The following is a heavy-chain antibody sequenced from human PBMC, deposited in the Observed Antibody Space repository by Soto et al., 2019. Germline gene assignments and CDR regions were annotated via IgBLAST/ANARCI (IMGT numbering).Heavy chain of an antibody. CDR2: ISSSSRYI. CDR3: ARGLLLWFGELLSPPNTFDY. J-gene: IGHJ4*02. V-gene: IGHV3-21*01. D-gene: IGHD3-10*01. Sequence: EVQLVESGGGLVKPGGSLRLSCAASGFTFSSYSMNWVRQAPGKGLEWVSSISSSSRYIYYADSVKARFTISRDNAKNSLYLQMNSLRAEDTAVYYCARGLLLWFGELLSPPNTFDYWGQGTLVTVSS. CDR1: GFTFSSYS.